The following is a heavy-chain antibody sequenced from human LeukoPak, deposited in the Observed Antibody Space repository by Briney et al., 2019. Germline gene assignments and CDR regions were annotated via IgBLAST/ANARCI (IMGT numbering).Heavy chain of an antibody. J-gene: IGHJ4*02. Sequence: SETLSLTCTVSGASINSGGYYWSWIRRPPGKGLEWIGYISYSGKTYYNPSLKSRVTISVDTSKNQFSLKLSSVTAADTAVYYCAGRDEYCSSGGFCDYWGQGTLVTVSS. CDR2: ISYSGKT. D-gene: IGHD2-2*01. V-gene: IGHV4-30-4*01. CDR3: AGRDEYCSSGGFCDY. CDR1: GASINSGGYY.